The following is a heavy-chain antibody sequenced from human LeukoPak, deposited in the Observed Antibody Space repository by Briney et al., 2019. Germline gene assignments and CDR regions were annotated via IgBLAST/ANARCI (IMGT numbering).Heavy chain of an antibody. V-gene: IGHV1-18*01. CDR1: GYTFTSYG. Sequence: ASVKVSCKASGYTFTSYGISWVRQAPGQGLEWMGWISAYNGNTNYAQKLQGRVTMTTDTSTSTAYMELRSLRSDDTAVYYCARVEAVCGGDCFSDYWGQVTLVTVSS. CDR3: ARVEAVCGGDCFSDY. J-gene: IGHJ4*02. CDR2: ISAYNGNT. D-gene: IGHD2-21*02.